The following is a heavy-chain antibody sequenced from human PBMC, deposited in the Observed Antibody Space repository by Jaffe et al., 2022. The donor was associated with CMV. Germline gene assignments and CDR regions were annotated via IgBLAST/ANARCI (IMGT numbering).Heavy chain of an antibody. D-gene: IGHD3-16*02. CDR1: GFTFSSYG. Sequence: QVQLVESGGGVVQPGRSLRLSCAASGFTFSSYGMHWVRQAPGKGLEWVAVISYDGSNKYYADSVKGRFTISRDNSKNTLYLQMNSLRAEDTAVYYCAKDFRFVIATWGQGTLVTVSS. V-gene: IGHV3-30*18. CDR2: ISYDGSNK. J-gene: IGHJ5*02. CDR3: AKDFRFVIAT.